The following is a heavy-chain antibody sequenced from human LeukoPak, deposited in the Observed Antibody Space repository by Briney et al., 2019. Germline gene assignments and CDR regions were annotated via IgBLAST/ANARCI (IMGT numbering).Heavy chain of an antibody. CDR3: AKDLNYAFDY. V-gene: IGHV3-23*01. Sequence: PGGSLRLSCAASGFTFSSYAMSWVRQAPGKGLEWVSAISGSGGSTYYADSVKGRFTISRDNSGNTLYLQMNRLRAEDTAIYFCAKDLNYAFDYWGQGALVTVSS. CDR1: GFTFSSYA. D-gene: IGHD1-7*01. J-gene: IGHJ4*02. CDR2: ISGSGGST.